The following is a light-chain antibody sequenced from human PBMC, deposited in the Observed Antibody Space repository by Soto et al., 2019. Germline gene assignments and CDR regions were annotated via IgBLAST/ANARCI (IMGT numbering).Light chain of an antibody. J-gene: IGKJ3*01. CDR1: QHISTY. CDR2: DAS. CDR3: QRYVDLPPT. Sequence: DIQMTQSPSSLSASVGDRVTITCQASQHISTYLNWFQQKPGKAPELLIYDASNLVPGLPSRFSGRGSGTDVTFTINSLQPEDIAKYYCQRYVDLPPTFGPGTKVDI. V-gene: IGKV1-33*01.